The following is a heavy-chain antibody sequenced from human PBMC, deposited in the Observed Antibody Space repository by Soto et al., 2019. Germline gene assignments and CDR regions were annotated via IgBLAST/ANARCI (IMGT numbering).Heavy chain of an antibody. D-gene: IGHD3-22*01. CDR2: INHSGST. CDR1: GGSFSGYY. CDR3: ASHRRGSGYYFNDAFDI. Sequence: SETLSLTCAVYGGSFSGYYWSWIRQPPGQGLEWIGEINHSGSTNYNPSLKSRVTISVDTSKNRFSLKLSSVTAADTAVYYCASHRRGSGYYFNDAFDIWGQGTMVTVSS. V-gene: IGHV4-34*01. J-gene: IGHJ3*02.